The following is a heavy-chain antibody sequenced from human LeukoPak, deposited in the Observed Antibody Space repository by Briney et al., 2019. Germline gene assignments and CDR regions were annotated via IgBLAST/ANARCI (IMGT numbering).Heavy chain of an antibody. CDR3: ARVRGVEMATMS. Sequence: GGSLRLACAASGFTFSSYWMHWVRQAPGKGLVWVSRINSDGSSTSYADSVKGRFTISRDNAKNTLYLQMNSLRAEDTAVYYCARVRGVEMATMSWGQGTLVTVSS. CDR2: INSDGSST. CDR1: GFTFSSYW. D-gene: IGHD5-24*01. V-gene: IGHV3-74*01. J-gene: IGHJ4*02.